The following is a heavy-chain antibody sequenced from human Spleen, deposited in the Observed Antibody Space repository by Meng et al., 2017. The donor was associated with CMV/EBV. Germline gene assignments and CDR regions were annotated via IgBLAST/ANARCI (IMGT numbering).Heavy chain of an antibody. CDR1: GGSITSSGYN. D-gene: IGHD6-13*01. CDR2: IYYSGSP. CDR3: ARMTRYGYASSWYAND. J-gene: IGHJ4*02. V-gene: IGHV4-39*01. Sequence: SETLSLTSAVSGGSITSSGYNWGWIRQPPGKGLEWIGSIYYSGSPYYQPSLKSRVTISVDTSKNQFSLRLSSVTAADTAVYYCARMTRYGYASSWYANDWGQGTLVTVSS.